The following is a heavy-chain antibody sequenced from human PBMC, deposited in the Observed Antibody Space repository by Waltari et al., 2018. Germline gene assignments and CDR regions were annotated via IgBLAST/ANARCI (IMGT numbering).Heavy chain of an antibody. CDR1: GFTFSSYW. D-gene: IGHD6-19*01. Sequence: EVQLVESGGGLVQPGGSLRLSCAASGFTFSSYWMSWVRRAPGKGLEWVANIKQDGSEKYYVDSVKGRFTISRDNAKNSLYLQMNSLRAEDTAVYYCARVGSGWYLYFQHWGQGTLVTVSS. J-gene: IGHJ1*01. V-gene: IGHV3-7*01. CDR2: IKQDGSEK. CDR3: ARVGSGWYLYFQH.